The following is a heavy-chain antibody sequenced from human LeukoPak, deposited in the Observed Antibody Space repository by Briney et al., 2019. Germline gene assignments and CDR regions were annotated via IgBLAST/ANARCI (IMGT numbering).Heavy chain of an antibody. D-gene: IGHD3-9*01. Sequence: GGSLRLSCAASGFTFSDYYMSWIRQAPGKGLEWVSGISGSGDNTYYADSVKGRFTISRDNSKNTLHLQMNSLRAEDTAVYYCAKGSGYDTDFDYWGQGTLATVSS. CDR3: AKGSGYDTDFDY. J-gene: IGHJ4*02. CDR2: ISGSGDNT. CDR1: GFTFSDYY. V-gene: IGHV3-23*01.